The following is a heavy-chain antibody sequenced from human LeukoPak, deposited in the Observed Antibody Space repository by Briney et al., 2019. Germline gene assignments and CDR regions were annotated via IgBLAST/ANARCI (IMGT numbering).Heavy chain of an antibody. D-gene: IGHD5-18*01. Sequence: EGSLRLSCAASGFTVSSKYMSWVRQAPGKGLEWVSVIYSGGTTYYADSVKGRFTISRDNSKNTLYLQMNSLRAEDTAVYYCARSMVKRYYFDYWGQGTLVTVSS. CDR1: GFTVSSKY. V-gene: IGHV3-53*01. CDR2: IYSGGTT. CDR3: ARSMVKRYYFDY. J-gene: IGHJ4*02.